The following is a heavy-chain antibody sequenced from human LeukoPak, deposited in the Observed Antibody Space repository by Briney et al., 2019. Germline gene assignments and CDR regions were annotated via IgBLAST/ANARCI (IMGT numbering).Heavy chain of an antibody. V-gene: IGHV4-59*01. CDR3: ARAGGSYYPIMYNWFDP. Sequence: PSETLSLTCTVSGGSISSYYWSWIRQPPGKGLEWIGYIYYSGSTNYDPSLKSRVTISVDTSKNQFSLKLSSVTAADTAMYYCARAGGSYYPIMYNWFDPWGQGTLVTVSS. CDR1: GGSISSYY. CDR2: IYYSGST. J-gene: IGHJ5*02. D-gene: IGHD3-10*01.